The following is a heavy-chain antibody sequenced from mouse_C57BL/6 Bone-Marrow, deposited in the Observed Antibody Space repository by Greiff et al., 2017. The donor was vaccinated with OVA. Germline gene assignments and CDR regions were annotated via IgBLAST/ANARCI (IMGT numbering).Heavy chain of an antibody. CDR2: IYPGSGST. Sequence: VQLKQPGAELVKPGASVKMSCKASGYTFTSYWITWVKQRPGQGLEWIGDIYPGSGSTNYNEKFKSKATLTVDTSSSTAYMELRSLTSEDSAGYDCAKGYGTNYWGQGTTLTVSS. CDR3: AKGYGTNY. D-gene: IGHD1-2*01. CDR1: GYTFTSYW. V-gene: IGHV1-55*01. J-gene: IGHJ2*01.